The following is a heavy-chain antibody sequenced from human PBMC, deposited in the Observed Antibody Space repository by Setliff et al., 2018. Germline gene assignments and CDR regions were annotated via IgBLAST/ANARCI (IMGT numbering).Heavy chain of an antibody. D-gene: IGHD3-3*01. J-gene: IGHJ4*02. Sequence: PGGSLRLSCAASGFTFSSYEMNWVRQAPGKGLEWVSYISGSGSSIFYADSVKGRFTISRDNAKNSLYLQMNSLRAEDTAVYYCVRLYRPESRYYFFDYWGQGTLVTVSS. CDR1: GFTFSSYE. V-gene: IGHV3-48*03. CDR3: VRLYRPESRYYFFDY. CDR2: ISGSGSSI.